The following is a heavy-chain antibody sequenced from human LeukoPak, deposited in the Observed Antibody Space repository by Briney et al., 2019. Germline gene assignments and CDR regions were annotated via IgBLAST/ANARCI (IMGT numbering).Heavy chain of an antibody. CDR1: GFTFSSYA. D-gene: IGHD3-22*01. CDR2: ISSNGGST. J-gene: IGHJ4*02. CDR3: ATLPYYYDSSGSYYFDY. Sequence: PGGSLRLSCAASGFTFSSYAMHWVRQAPGKGLEYVSAISSNGGSTYYANSVKGRFTISRDNSKNTLYLQMGSLRAEDMAVYYCATLPYYYDSSGSYYFDYWGQGTLVTVSS. V-gene: IGHV3-64*01.